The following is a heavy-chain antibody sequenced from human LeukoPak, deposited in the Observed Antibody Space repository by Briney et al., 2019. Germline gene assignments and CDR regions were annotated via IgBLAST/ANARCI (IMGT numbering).Heavy chain of an antibody. CDR3: VRGKKPGWDMSYFDY. Sequence: PGGSLRLSCAASRFNFNSFVMGWVRQPPGKGLEWVSSISTSCGYIFYADSLKGRVTISRDNAKNSLYLQMNSLRAEDTAVYYCVRGKKPGWDMSYFDYWGQGILVTVSS. D-gene: IGHD1-14*01. CDR2: ISTSCGYI. V-gene: IGHV3-21*06. CDR1: RFNFNSFV. J-gene: IGHJ4*02.